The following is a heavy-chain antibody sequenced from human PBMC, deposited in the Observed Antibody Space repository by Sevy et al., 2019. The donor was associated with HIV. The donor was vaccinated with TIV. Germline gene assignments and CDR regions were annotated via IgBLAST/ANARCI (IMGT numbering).Heavy chain of an antibody. CDR3: AGEVTWRGYYDSSGYYRGYYYYGMDV. D-gene: IGHD3-22*01. CDR2: ISAYNGNT. CDR1: GYTFTSYG. V-gene: IGHV1-18*01. J-gene: IGHJ6*02. Sequence: ASVKVSCKASGYTFTSYGISWVRQAPGQGLEWMGWISAYNGNTNYAQKLQGRVTMTTDTSTSTAYMELRSLRSDDTAGYYCAGEVTWRGYYDSSGYYRGYYYYGMDVWGQGTTVTVSS.